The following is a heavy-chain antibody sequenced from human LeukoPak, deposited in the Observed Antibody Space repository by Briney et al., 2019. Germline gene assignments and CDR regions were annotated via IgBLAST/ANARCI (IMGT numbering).Heavy chain of an antibody. D-gene: IGHD3-10*01. Sequence: SETLSLTCTVSGGSISSNSYYWGWIRQPPGKGLEWIGSIYYSGRTYYNPSLKSRVTISVDTSKNQFSLELSSVTAADTALYYCARGALLWFGAKMEYYFDYWGQGTPLTVSS. CDR2: IYYSGRT. V-gene: IGHV4-39*07. CDR3: ARGALLWFGAKMEYYFDY. CDR1: GGSISSNSYY. J-gene: IGHJ4*02.